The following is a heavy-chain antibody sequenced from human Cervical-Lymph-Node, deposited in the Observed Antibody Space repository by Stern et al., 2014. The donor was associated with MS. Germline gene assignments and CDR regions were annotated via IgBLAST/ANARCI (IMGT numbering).Heavy chain of an antibody. Sequence: QDQLVQSGPGLVKPSQTPSLTCTVSGGSISSGNYYWSWIRQHPGKGLEWIGSIYHSGSTYYNPPLKSRVTTSIDTSKNQFSLKLSSVTAADTAVYYCARGSREVLLPRFYFDYWGQGTLVTVSS. CDR2: IYHSGST. V-gene: IGHV4-31*03. CDR1: GGSISSGNYY. D-gene: IGHD3-3*01. J-gene: IGHJ4*02. CDR3: ARGSREVLLPRFYFDY.